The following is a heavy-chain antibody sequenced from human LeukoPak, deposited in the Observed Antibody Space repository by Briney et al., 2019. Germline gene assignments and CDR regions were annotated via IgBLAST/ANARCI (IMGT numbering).Heavy chain of an antibody. J-gene: IGHJ4*02. V-gene: IGHV4-59*08. Sequence: PSETLSLTCTTSGGSISSFYWTWIRQPPGKGLEWIGYIYYSGSTNYNPSLKSRVTISVDTSKNQFSLKLSSVTAADTAVYYCARHADNRPIDYWGQGTLVTVSS. CDR3: ARHADNRPIDY. CDR1: GGSISSFY. CDR2: IYYSGST. D-gene: IGHD2-15*01.